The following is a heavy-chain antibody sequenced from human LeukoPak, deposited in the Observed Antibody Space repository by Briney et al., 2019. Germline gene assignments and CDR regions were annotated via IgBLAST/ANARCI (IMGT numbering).Heavy chain of an antibody. Sequence: GGYLRLSCAASGFTFSSYGMHWVRQAPGKGLEWVAFIRYDGSNKYYADSVKGRFTISSDNSKNTLYLQMNSLRAEDTAVYYCARGMSGYYGMDVWGQGTTVTVSS. CDR3: ARGMSGYYGMDV. CDR1: GFTFSSYG. J-gene: IGHJ6*02. CDR2: IRYDGSNK. V-gene: IGHV3-30*02.